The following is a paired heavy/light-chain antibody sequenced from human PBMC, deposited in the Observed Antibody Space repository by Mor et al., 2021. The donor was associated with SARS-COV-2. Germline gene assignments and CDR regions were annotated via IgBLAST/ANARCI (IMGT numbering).Light chain of an antibody. CDR2: KDS. CDR1: ALPKQY. CDR3: QSADSSRKV. Sequence: SYELTQPPSVSVSPGQTARITCSGDALPKQYAYWYQQKPGQAPVLVIYKDSERPSGIPERFSGSSSGTTVTLTISGVQAEDEADYYCQSADSSRKVFGGGTKLTVL. J-gene: IGLJ3*02. V-gene: IGLV3-25*03.
Heavy chain of an antibody. CDR1: GFTFSSYA. CDR2: ISYDGSNK. D-gene: IGHD6-19*01. V-gene: IGHV3-30*04. Sequence: QVQLVESGGGVVQPGRSLRLSCAASGFTFSSYAMHWVRQAPGKGLEWVAVISYDGSNKYYADSVKGRFTISRDNSKNTLYLQMNSLRAEDTAVYYCARDFSERWPSFDYWGQGTLVTVSS. CDR3: ARDFSERWPSFDY. J-gene: IGHJ4*02.